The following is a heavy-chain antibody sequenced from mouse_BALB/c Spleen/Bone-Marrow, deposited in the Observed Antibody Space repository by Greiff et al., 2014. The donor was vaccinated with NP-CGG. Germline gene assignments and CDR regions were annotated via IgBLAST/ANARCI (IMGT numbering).Heavy chain of an antibody. J-gene: IGHJ3*01. CDR2: ISSGSRTI. CDR3: ARNYDFWFGY. V-gene: IGHV5-17*02. Sequence: EVKLQESGGGLVQPGGSRKLSCAASGFTFSSFGMHWVRQAPEKGLEWVAYISSGSRTIYYADTVKGRFTISRDNPKNTLFLQMTSLRSEDTAMYYCARNYDFWFGYWGQGTLVTVSA. CDR1: GFTFSSFG. D-gene: IGHD2-4*01.